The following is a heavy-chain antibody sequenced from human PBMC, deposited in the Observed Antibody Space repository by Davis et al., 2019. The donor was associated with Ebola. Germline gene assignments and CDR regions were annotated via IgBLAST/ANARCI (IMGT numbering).Heavy chain of an antibody. Sequence: GGSLRLSCAASGFTVSSNYMNWVRQAPGKGLEWVSVIYSGGSTYYADSVKGRFTISRDNSKNTLYLQMNSLRAEDTAVYYCAGVGTYYYYGMDVWGKGTTVTVSS. CDR1: GFTVSSNY. J-gene: IGHJ6*04. V-gene: IGHV3-53*01. D-gene: IGHD7-27*01. CDR3: AGVGTYYYYGMDV. CDR2: IYSGGST.